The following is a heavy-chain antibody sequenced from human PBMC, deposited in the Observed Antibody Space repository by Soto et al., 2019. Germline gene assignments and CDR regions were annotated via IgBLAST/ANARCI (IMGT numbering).Heavy chain of an antibody. V-gene: IGHV3-33*06. Sequence: PGGSLRLSCAASGFTFSSYGMHWVRQAPGKGLEWVSAIRYDGSSKYYADSVKGRFTISRDNSKNTLYLQMNSLRAEDTAVYYCAKDKNSRIYYYYMDVWGKGTTVTVSS. J-gene: IGHJ6*03. CDR3: AKDKNSRIYYYYMDV. CDR1: GFTFSSYG. CDR2: IRYDGSSK.